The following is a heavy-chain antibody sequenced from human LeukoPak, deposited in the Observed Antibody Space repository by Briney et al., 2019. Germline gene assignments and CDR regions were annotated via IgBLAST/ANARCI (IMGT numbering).Heavy chain of an antibody. CDR3: ARGVGSWYDHPFDY. CDR1: GGTFSSYA. D-gene: IGHD6-13*01. CDR2: IIPIFGTA. J-gene: IGHJ4*02. V-gene: IGHV1-69*05. Sequence: ASVKVSCKASGGTFSSYAISWVRQAPGQGLEWMGGIIPIFGTANYAQKFQGRVTITTDESTSTAYMELSSLRSEDTAVYYCARGVGSWYDHPFDYWGQGTLVTVSS.